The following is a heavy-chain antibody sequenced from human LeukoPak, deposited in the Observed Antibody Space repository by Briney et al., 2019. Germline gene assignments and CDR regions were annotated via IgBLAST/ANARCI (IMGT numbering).Heavy chain of an antibody. D-gene: IGHD2-15*01. Sequence: SETLSLTCTVSGGSISSGGYYWSWIRQHPGQGLEWIVYIYYSGTNYYNPSLRRRVTISVDTSKNQFSLKLSSGTAADTAVYYCARDRGGGGWFDPWGQGTLVTVSS. J-gene: IGHJ5*02. V-gene: IGHV4-31*03. CDR2: IYYSGTN. CDR3: ARDRGGGGWFDP. CDR1: GGSISSGGYY.